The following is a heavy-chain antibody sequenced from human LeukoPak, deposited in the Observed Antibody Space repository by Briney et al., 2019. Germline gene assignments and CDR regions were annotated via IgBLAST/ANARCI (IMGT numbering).Heavy chain of an antibody. Sequence: PGGSLRLPCAASGFTFSSYAMSWVRQAPGKGLEWVSAISNSGSFTYFADAVKGRFTISRDNSKNTLFLQMNSLRVDDTAVYYCARMVRGVINPCDHWGQGTLVTVSS. D-gene: IGHD3-10*01. CDR3: ARMVRGVINPCDH. CDR1: GFTFSSYA. V-gene: IGHV3-23*01. J-gene: IGHJ4*02. CDR2: ISNSGSFT.